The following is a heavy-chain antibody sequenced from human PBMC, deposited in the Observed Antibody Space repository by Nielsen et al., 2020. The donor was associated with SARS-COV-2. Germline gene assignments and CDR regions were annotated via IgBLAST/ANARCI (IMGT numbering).Heavy chain of an antibody. CDR2: IIPIFGTA. D-gene: IGHD5-18*01. V-gene: IGHV1-69*01. J-gene: IGHJ6*02. Sequence: WVRQAPGQGLEWMGGIIPIFGTANYAQKFQGRVTITADESTSTAYMELSSLRSDDTAVYYCARGDTAMGIGYYYYYGMDVWGQGTTVTVSS. CDR3: ARGDTAMGIGYYYYYGMDV.